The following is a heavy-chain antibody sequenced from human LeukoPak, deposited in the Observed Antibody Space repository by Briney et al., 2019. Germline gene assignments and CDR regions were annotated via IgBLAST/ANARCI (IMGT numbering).Heavy chain of an antibody. V-gene: IGHV4-34*01. Sequence: PSETLSLTCAVYGGSFSGYYWSWIRQPPGKGLEWIGEINHSGSTNYNPSLKSRVTISVDTSKNQFSLKLSSVTAADTAVYYCARSTAKNSSWKYYFDYWGQGTLVTVSS. CDR2: INHSGST. D-gene: IGHD6-13*01. J-gene: IGHJ4*02. CDR1: GGSFSGYY. CDR3: ARSTAKNSSWKYYFDY.